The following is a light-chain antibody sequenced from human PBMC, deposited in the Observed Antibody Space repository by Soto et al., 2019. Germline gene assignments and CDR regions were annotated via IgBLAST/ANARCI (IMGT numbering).Light chain of an antibody. J-gene: IGKJ3*01. CDR1: QSVNSDY. CDR2: GAS. V-gene: IGKV3-20*01. Sequence: EIVLTQSPGTLSLSPGERATLSCRATQSVNSDYLAWYQQRPGQAPRRLMHGASSRATGIPDRFSGSGSGADFNLTISRLEPEDFAVYYCYHYAYSQFAFGPGTKVDIK. CDR3: YHYAYSQFA.